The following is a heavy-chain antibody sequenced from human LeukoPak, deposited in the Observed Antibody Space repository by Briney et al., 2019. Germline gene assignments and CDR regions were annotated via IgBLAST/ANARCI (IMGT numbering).Heavy chain of an antibody. CDR3: ATEWGPL. Sequence: GGSLRLSCAASGFTVSSSYMSWVRQAPGKGLEWVSVIYSGGTTYYTDSVKGRFTMSRDNSKNTLYLQMNSLRAEDTAVYYCATEWGPLWGQGTLVTVSS. J-gene: IGHJ4*02. V-gene: IGHV3-53*01. CDR2: IYSGGTT. CDR1: GFTVSSSY. D-gene: IGHD1-26*01.